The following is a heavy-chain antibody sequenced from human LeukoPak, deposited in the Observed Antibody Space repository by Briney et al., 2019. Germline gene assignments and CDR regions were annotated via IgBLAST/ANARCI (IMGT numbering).Heavy chain of an antibody. CDR1: GFSFSNYW. CDR3: TRATGWYPDY. J-gene: IGHJ4*02. V-gene: IGHV3-7*01. CDR2: IKHDGIEM. D-gene: IGHD6-19*01. Sequence: GGSLRLSCAASGFSFSNYWMSWVRQAPGKGLEWVANIKHDGIEMNYADSARGRFTISRDNAKNSLYLQMTSLRAEDTALYYCTRATGWYPDYWGQGTLITVSS.